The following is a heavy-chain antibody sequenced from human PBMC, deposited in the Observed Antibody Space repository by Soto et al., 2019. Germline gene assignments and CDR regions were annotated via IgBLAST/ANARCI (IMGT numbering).Heavy chain of an antibody. CDR3: ARVGVSSNTDY. V-gene: IGHV3-23*01. J-gene: IGHJ4*02. Sequence: GGSLRLSCAASGFTFSTYAMSWVRQAPGKGLEWVSSISYDGGTKYYADSVKGRFTFSRDNSRDTLYLQMNSLRAEDTAVYYCARVGVSSNTDYWGQGTLVTVSS. D-gene: IGHD4-4*01. CDR1: GFTFSTYA. CDR2: ISYDGGTK.